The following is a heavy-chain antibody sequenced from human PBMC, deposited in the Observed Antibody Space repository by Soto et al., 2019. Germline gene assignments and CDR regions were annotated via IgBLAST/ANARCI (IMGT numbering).Heavy chain of an antibody. V-gene: IGHV1-3*01. D-gene: IGHD3-22*01. CDR3: AILGTYYFDNSDNFFDF. CDR2: INAGNGNT. Sequence: ASVKVSCKASGYTLTRYSIHWVRQAPGQRLEWMGWINAGNGNTKFSQKFQGRVTITRDTSASTAYMELRGLRSEDTAVYYCAILGTYYFDNSDNFFDFWGQRTL. CDR1: GYTLTRYS. J-gene: IGHJ4*02.